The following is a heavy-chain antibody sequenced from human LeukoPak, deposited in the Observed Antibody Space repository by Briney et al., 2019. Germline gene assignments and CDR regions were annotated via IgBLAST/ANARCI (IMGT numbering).Heavy chain of an antibody. CDR3: ARDFLFGAVAGHDAFDI. CDR1: GGSISSYY. D-gene: IGHD6-19*01. Sequence: SETLSLTCTVSGGSISSYYWSWIRQPPGKGLEWIGYIYYSGSTNYNPSLKSRVTISVDTSKNQFSLKLSSVTAADTAVYYCARDFLFGAVAGHDAFDIWGQGTMVTVSS. J-gene: IGHJ3*02. CDR2: IYYSGST. V-gene: IGHV4-59*01.